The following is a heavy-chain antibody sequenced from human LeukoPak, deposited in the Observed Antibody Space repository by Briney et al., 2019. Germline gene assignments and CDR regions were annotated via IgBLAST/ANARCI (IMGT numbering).Heavy chain of an antibody. D-gene: IGHD3-22*01. CDR2: INRNSGGT. CDR3: AREPADSSGYYYVSDYFVY. V-gene: IGHV1-2*02. J-gene: IGHJ4*02. Sequence: GSLKVSCKASGYTFTGYNMYWVRQAPGKGLEWMGWINRNSGGTNYAQKVQGRFTMSRDTSMSTAYMQLSRLRSDDTAVYNCAREPADSSGYYYVSDYFVYWGQGTLVTVSS. CDR1: GYTFTGYN.